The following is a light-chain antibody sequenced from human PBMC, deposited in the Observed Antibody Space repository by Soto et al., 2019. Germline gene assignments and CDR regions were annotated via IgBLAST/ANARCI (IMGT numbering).Light chain of an antibody. Sequence: EIVLTQSPATLSLSPGERATLSCRASESVAGYLAWYQQKPGLPPRLLIYETSNRVIGIPARFSGSGSGTDFTLTISSLEPEDFGVYYCQQRWHWPSNTFGQGTRLENK. CDR1: ESVAGY. CDR3: QQRWHWPSNT. CDR2: ETS. J-gene: IGKJ5*01. V-gene: IGKV3-11*01.